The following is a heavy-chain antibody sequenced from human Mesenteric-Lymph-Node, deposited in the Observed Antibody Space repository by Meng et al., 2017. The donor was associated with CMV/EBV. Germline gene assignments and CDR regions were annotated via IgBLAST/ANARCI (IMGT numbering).Heavy chain of an antibody. CDR2: INHSGST. J-gene: IGHJ4*02. V-gene: IGHV4-34*02. CDR3: ARHQRWLKSEGGFDY. CDR1: GGSFMGSD. Sequence: VQLQEWGAAVLKLSGSVSPPCAGFGGSFMGSDWGRTRQPPGKGLEWIGEINHSGSTNYNPSRKSRVTISVDTSKNQFSLKLSSVTAADTAVYYCARHQRWLKSEGGFDYWGQGTLVTVSS. D-gene: IGHD4-23*01.